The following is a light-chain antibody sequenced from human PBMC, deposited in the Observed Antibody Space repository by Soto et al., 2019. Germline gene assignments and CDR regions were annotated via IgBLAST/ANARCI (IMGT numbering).Light chain of an antibody. V-gene: IGKV3-15*01. CDR1: QSVSSSY. J-gene: IGKJ4*01. CDR3: QHYVAWPLT. CDR2: DTS. Sequence: EIVLTQSPATLSLSPGERATLSFRASQSVSSSYLAWYQQKPGQAPRLLIYDTSIRATGVPARFSGSRSGAEFTLTISSLQSEDFAVYYCQHYVAWPLTFGGGTKVDI.